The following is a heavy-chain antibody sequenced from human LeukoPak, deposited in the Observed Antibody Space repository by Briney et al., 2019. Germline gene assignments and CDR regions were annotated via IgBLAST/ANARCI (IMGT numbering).Heavy chain of an antibody. J-gene: IGHJ6*03. V-gene: IGHV3-21*01. Sequence: GGSLRLXCAASGFTFSSYSMNWVRQAPGKELEWVSSISSSSSYIYYADSVKGRFTISRDNAKNSLYLQMNGLRAEDTAVYYCARDVLLWFGESELDYYYYMDVWGKGTTVTVSS. CDR2: ISSSSSYI. CDR1: GFTFSSYS. D-gene: IGHD3-10*01. CDR3: ARDVLLWFGESELDYYYYMDV.